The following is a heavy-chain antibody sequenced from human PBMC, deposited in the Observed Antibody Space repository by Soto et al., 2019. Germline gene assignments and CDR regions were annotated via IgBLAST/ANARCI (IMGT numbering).Heavy chain of an antibody. V-gene: IGHV1-3*04. CDR1: GYTFTNNV. Sequence: VASVKLSCTASGYTFTNNVIHWLRQAPGQTLEWMGWIHTAKGNTKYSQKFEARVTLTRDTAASTAYMELNSLRSDDTAVYYCARDPIWTYTWNYARLNYLDPWGQGTLVTVSS. CDR3: ARDPIWTYTWNYARLNYLDP. J-gene: IGHJ5*02. CDR2: IHTAKGNT. D-gene: IGHD1-7*01.